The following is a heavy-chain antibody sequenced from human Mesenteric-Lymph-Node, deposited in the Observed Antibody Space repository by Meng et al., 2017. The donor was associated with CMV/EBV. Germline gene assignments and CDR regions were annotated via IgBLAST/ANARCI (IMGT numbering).Heavy chain of an antibody. Sequence: LSLSGAASGFTVSSNYMSWVRQAPGKGLEWVSVIYSGGSTYYADSVKGRFTISRDNSKNTLYLQMNSLRAEDTAVYYCARGMAPADYWGQGTLVTVSS. CDR3: ARGMAPADY. D-gene: IGHD2-2*01. J-gene: IGHJ4*02. CDR1: GFTVSSNY. CDR2: IYSGGST. V-gene: IGHV3-53*01.